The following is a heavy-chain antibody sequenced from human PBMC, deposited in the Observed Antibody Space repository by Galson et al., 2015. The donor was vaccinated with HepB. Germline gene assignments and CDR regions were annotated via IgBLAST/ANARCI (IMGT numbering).Heavy chain of an antibody. D-gene: IGHD2-2*01. J-gene: IGHJ5*02. CDR1: GYTFTGYY. CDR3: ARDRGAQDIVVVPAATALEAANWFDP. Sequence: SVKVSCKASGYTFTGYYMHWVRQAPGQGLEWMGWINPNSGGTNYAQKFQGRVTMTRDTSISTAYMELSRLRSDDTAVYHCARDRGAQDIVVVPAATALEAANWFDPWGQGTLVTVSS. CDR2: INPNSGGT. V-gene: IGHV1-2*02.